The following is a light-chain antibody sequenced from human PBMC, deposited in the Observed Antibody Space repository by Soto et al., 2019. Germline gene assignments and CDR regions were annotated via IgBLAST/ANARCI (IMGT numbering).Light chain of an antibody. J-gene: IGLJ1*01. CDR3: SSYTCSSIPSDV. CDR2: EVS. Sequence: QSALTQPASVSGSPGQSITISCTGTSSDVGGYNYVSWYQQHPGKAPKLMIYEVSNRPSGVSNRFSGSKPGNTASLTISGLQAEDEADYYGSSYTCSSIPSDVFGTGTKGTVL. V-gene: IGLV2-14*01. CDR1: SSDVGGYNY.